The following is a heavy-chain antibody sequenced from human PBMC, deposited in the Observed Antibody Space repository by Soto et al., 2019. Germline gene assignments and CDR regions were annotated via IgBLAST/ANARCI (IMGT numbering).Heavy chain of an antibody. Sequence: SQTLSLSSAISGDRVSRNSAAWNWIRQSPSRGLEWLGRTYYRSKWYNDYAVSVKSRITINPDTSKNQFSLQLNSVTPEDTAVYYCARGGWIQSLVAWFDPWGQGTLVTVS. CDR3: ARGGWIQSLVAWFDP. D-gene: IGHD5-18*01. CDR2: TYYRSKWYN. CDR1: GDRVSRNSAA. V-gene: IGHV6-1*01. J-gene: IGHJ5*02.